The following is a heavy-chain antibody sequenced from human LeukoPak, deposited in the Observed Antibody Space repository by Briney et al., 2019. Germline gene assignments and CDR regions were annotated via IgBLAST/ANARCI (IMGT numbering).Heavy chain of an antibody. J-gene: IGHJ4*02. CDR3: ALGGSFQYYFDY. V-gene: IGHV4-30-4*01. CDR1: GGSISSGDYY. D-gene: IGHD1-26*01. CDR2: IYYSGST. Sequence: PSQTLSLTCTVSGGSISSGDYYWSWIRQPPGKGLEWIGYIYYSGSTYYNPSLKSRVTVSVDTSKNQFSLKLSSVTAADTAVYYCALGGSFQYYFDYWGQGTLVTVSS.